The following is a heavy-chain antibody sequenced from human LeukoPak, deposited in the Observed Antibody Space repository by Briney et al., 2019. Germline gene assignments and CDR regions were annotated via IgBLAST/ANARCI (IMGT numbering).Heavy chain of an antibody. CDR3: ARGSSSY. Sequence: QPGGSLRLSCAASGFIFSAYWMSWARQAPGKGLEWVANINQDGSEKYYVDSVKGRFTISRDNAKNSLYLQMNSLRADDTAVYYCARGSSSYWGQGALVTVSS. CDR2: INQDGSEK. D-gene: IGHD6-13*01. CDR1: GFIFSAYW. V-gene: IGHV3-7*04. J-gene: IGHJ4*02.